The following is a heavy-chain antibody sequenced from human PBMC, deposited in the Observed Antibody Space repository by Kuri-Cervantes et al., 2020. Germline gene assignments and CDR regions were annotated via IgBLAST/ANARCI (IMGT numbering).Heavy chain of an antibody. Sequence: GGSLRLSCAASGFIFSNYGMSWVRQAPGKGLEWVSTISGSGDSTYYAESGKGRLTISRDNSKNTLYLQMNTLRAEDTAVYYCAKCRGSRCLNGDWFFDPWGRGTLVTVSS. D-gene: IGHD2-8*01. CDR3: AKCRGSRCLNGDWFFDP. J-gene: IGHJ2*01. CDR1: GFIFSNYG. V-gene: IGHV3-23*01. CDR2: ISGSGDST.